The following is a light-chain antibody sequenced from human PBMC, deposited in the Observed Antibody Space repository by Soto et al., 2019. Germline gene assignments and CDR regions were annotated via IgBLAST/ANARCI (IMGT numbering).Light chain of an antibody. CDR1: QRVLYSSNNKNY. CDR3: QQYESTPPS. CDR2: WAS. V-gene: IGKV4-1*01. Sequence: DIVMTQSPDSLAVSLGERATINCKSSQRVLYSSNNKNYLAWYQQRPGQPPKLLIYWASTRESGVPHRFSGSGAGTDLTLPITGLQAEDVAVYSCQQYESTPPSFGQGTKLEIK. J-gene: IGKJ2*03.